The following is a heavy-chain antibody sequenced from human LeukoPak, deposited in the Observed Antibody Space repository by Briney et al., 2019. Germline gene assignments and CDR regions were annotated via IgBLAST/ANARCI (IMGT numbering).Heavy chain of an antibody. J-gene: IGHJ6*03. CDR3: AKSGSGTYYHYYYMDV. CDR1: GFTFSNYG. Sequence: PGGSLRLSCAASGFTFSNYGMHWVRQAPGKGLEWVTFIGYDGSDKYYADSVKGRFTISRDNSKTTLYLQMNGLRSEDTAVYFCAKSGSGTYYHYYYMDVWGNGTTVTISS. CDR2: IGYDGSDK. V-gene: IGHV3-30*02. D-gene: IGHD1-14*01.